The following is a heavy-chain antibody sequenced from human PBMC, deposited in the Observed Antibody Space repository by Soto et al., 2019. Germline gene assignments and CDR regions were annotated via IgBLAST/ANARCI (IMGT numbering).Heavy chain of an antibody. D-gene: IGHD3-22*01. CDR2: IIPIFGTA. CDR3: ARDNYYDSSGPSRYFDL. J-gene: IGHJ2*01. CDR1: GGTFSSYA. V-gene: IGHV1-69*13. Sequence: SVKVSCKASGGTFSSYAISWVRQAPGQGLEWMGGIIPIFGTANYAQKFQGRVTITADESTSTAYMELSSLRSEDTAVYYCARDNYYDSSGPSRYFDLRGRGTLVTGSS.